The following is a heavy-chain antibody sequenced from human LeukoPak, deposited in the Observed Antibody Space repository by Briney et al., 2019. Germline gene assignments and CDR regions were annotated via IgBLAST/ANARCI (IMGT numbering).Heavy chain of an antibody. CDR3: ARHSTFFGVVIIKGRVRGPFDY. V-gene: IGHV4-34*01. J-gene: IGHJ4*02. D-gene: IGHD3-3*01. Sequence: SETLSLTCVVSGGSLTDYHWNWIRQSPAKGLEWIGEISHSGSTTYNPSLKSRLTMSVDTSKNQFSLKLSSVTAADTAVYYCARHSTFFGVVIIKGRVRGPFDYWGQGTLVTVSS. CDR2: ISHSGST. CDR1: GGSLTDYH.